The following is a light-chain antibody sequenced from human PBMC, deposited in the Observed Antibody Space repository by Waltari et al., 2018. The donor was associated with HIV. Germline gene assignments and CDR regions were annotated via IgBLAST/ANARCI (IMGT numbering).Light chain of an antibody. CDR2: EDK. J-gene: IGLJ2*01. CDR1: NLGEQL. CDR3: QTWDGSAGV. Sequence: SFALTQPPSLSVSPGQTVRLPCSAQNLGEQLSCWYQLKPGQSPFLLIYEDKKRPSGIPQRFAASNSGNTDTLAITGTQSVDEAEYFCQTWDGSAGVFGGGTKLTVL. V-gene: IGLV3-1*01.